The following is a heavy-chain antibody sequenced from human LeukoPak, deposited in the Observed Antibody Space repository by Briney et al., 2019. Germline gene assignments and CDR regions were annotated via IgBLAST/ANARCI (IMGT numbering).Heavy chain of an antibody. V-gene: IGHV3-66*01. CDR3: MGYGGNSF. CDR2: IDNVGGT. D-gene: IGHD4-23*01. J-gene: IGHJ4*02. Sequence: PGGSLRPSCVASGFTVSNNHVSWVRQAPGKGLEWVSLIDNVGGTYYADSVKGRFTISRDHSENTLYLQMNSLRAEDTALYYCMGYGGNSFWGQGTLVTVPS. CDR1: GFTVSNNH.